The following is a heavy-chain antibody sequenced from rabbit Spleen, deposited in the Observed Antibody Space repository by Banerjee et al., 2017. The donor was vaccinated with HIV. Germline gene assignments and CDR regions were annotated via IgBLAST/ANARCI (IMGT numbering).Heavy chain of an antibody. V-gene: IGHV1S45*01. CDR1: GFSFSSNW. CDR2: IDTNDGDT. CDR3: ARNYVNAFDP. J-gene: IGHJ2*01. Sequence: LEESGGGLVKPGGTLTLTCTVSGFSFSSNWICWVRQAPGKGLEWIACIDTNDGDTGLRNRPKSPITNFKTPSAQITPQIARLTGAGPAPYFCARNYVNAFDPWGQGTLVTVS. D-gene: IGHD1-1*01.